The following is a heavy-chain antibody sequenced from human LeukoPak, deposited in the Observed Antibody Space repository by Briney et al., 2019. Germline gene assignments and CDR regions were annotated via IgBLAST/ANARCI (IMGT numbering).Heavy chain of an antibody. CDR2: IWYDGSNK. CDR1: GFTFSSYG. CDR3: ARDLTGTTYFDY. Sequence: GGSLRLSCAASGFTFSSYGMHWVRQAPGKGLEWVAVIWYDGSNKYYADSVKGRFTISRDNSKNTLYLQMNSLRAEDTAVYYCARDLTGTTYFDYWGQGTLVTVPS. J-gene: IGHJ4*02. V-gene: IGHV3-33*01. D-gene: IGHD1-7*01.